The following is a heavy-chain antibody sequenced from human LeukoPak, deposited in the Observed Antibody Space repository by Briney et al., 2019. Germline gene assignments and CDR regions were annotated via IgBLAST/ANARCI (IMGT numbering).Heavy chain of an antibody. CDR2: INHSGST. Sequence: SETLSLTCAVYGGSFGGYYWSWIRQPPGKGLEWIGEINHSGSTNYNPSLKSRVTISVDTSKNQFSLKLSSVTAADTAVYYCARRIYGSPFDYWGQGTLVTVSS. CDR3: ARRIYGSPFDY. D-gene: IGHD4-17*01. CDR1: GGSFGGYY. J-gene: IGHJ4*02. V-gene: IGHV4-34*01.